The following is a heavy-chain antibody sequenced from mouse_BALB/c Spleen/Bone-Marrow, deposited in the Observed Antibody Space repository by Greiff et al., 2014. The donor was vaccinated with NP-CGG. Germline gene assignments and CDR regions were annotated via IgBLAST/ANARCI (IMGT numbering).Heavy chain of an antibody. Sequence: EVQLQQSGPSFVKPSQTLSLTCSVTGDSITRGYWNWIRKFPGNKLEYMGYITYSANTYYNPPLKSRLSITRDTSKNQYYLQLNSVTTEDTATYYCATGYYFDYRGQGTTLTVSS. J-gene: IGHJ2*01. CDR3: ATGYYFDY. D-gene: IGHD4-1*01. CDR2: ITYSANT. V-gene: IGHV3-8*02. CDR1: GDSITRGY.